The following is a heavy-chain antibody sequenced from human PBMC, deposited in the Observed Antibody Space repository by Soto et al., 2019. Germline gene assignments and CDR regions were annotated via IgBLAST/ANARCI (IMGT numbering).Heavy chain of an antibody. CDR3: ARVRNKVATSGPFDP. CDR1: GGTFSSYA. CDR2: IIPIFGTA. D-gene: IGHD5-12*01. Sequence: ASVKVSCKASGGTFSSYAISWVRQAPGQGLEWMGGIIPIFGTANYAQKFQGRVTITADESTSTAYMELSSLRSEDTAVYYCARVRNKVATSGPFDPWGQGTLMTV. J-gene: IGHJ5*02. V-gene: IGHV1-69*13.